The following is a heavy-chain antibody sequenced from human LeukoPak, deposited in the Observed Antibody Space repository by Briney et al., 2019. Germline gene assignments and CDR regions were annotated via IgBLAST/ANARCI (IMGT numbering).Heavy chain of an antibody. CDR1: GGSFSGDF. Sequence: SETLSLTCAVYGGSFSGDFWSWLRQSPGKGLEWIGEIKHDGSTTYNPSLKSRVTISVDTSKNQFSLKLSSVTAADTAVYYCARHPRHFYDILTGYYIVGFDYWGQGTLVTVSS. J-gene: IGHJ4*02. CDR2: IKHDGST. CDR3: ARHPRHFYDILTGYYIVGFDY. V-gene: IGHV4-34*01. D-gene: IGHD3-9*01.